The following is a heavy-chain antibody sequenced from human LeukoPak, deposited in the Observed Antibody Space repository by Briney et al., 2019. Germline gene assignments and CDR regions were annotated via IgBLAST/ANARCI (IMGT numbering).Heavy chain of an antibody. J-gene: IGHJ4*02. D-gene: IGHD3-22*01. Sequence: KPSETLSLTCAVYGGSFSGYYWSWIRQPPGKGLEWIGEINHSGSTNYNPSLKSRVTISVDTSKNQFSLKLSSVTAADTAVYYCARAFDYYDSSGYYFSYWGQGTLVTASS. V-gene: IGHV4-34*01. CDR2: INHSGST. CDR1: GGSFSGYY. CDR3: ARAFDYYDSSGYYFSY.